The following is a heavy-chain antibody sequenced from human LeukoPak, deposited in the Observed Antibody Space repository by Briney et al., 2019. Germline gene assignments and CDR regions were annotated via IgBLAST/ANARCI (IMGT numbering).Heavy chain of an antibody. CDR3: ARLPPSTYYYDSSGQGFDY. Sequence: SETLSLTCTVSGGSISSGGYYWSWIRQHPGKGLEWIGYIYYSGSTYYNPSLKSRVTISVDTSKNQFSLKLSSVTAADTAVYYCARLPPSTYYYDSSGQGFDYWGQGTLVTVSS. CDR1: GGSISSGGYY. V-gene: IGHV4-31*03. CDR2: IYYSGST. D-gene: IGHD3-22*01. J-gene: IGHJ4*02.